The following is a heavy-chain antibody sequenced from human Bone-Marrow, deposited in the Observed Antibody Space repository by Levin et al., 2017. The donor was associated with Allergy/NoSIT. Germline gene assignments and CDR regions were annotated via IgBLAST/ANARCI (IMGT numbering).Heavy chain of an antibody. D-gene: IGHD1-26*01. J-gene: IGHJ4*02. V-gene: IGHV3-33*01. Sequence: GESLKISCAASGFTFSSYGMHWVRQAPGKGLEWVAVIWYDGSNKYYADSVKGRFTISRDNSKNTLYLQMNSLRAEDTAVYYCARSLPYSGSYFDYWGQGTLVTVSS. CDR1: GFTFSSYG. CDR2: IWYDGSNK. CDR3: ARSLPYSGSYFDY.